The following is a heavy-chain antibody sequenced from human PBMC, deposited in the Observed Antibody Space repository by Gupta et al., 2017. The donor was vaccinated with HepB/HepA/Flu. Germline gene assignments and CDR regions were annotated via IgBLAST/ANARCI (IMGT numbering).Heavy chain of an antibody. D-gene: IGHD3-16*01. CDR3: ARGLRTWDLGYFDY. J-gene: IGHJ4*02. V-gene: IGHV4-59*01. CDR1: GCSIRSYF. CDR2: IYYSGSP. Sequence: QVQLQESGPGLVKPSETLSLTCTDSGCSIRSYFWSWIRQPPGKGLEWIGYIYYSGSPNYNPSLKSRVTISVDTSKNQFSLKLSSVTAADTAVYYCARGLRTWDLGYFDYWGQGTLVTVSS.